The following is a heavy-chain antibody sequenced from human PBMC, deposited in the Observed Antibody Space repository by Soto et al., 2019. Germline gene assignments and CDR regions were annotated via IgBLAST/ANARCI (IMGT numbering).Heavy chain of an antibody. Sequence: PETLSLTCTVSGGSIHSYYWTWIRQPPGKALEWIGYSHHSGSTNYNSALESRVTMSVDTSRNQFSLKLNSVTAADTAVYFCARLRDGNSVTAFEYWGQGALVTVSS. CDR1: GGSIHSYY. D-gene: IGHD1-20*01. CDR2: SHHSGST. J-gene: IGHJ4*02. V-gene: IGHV4-59*01. CDR3: ARLRDGNSVTAFEY.